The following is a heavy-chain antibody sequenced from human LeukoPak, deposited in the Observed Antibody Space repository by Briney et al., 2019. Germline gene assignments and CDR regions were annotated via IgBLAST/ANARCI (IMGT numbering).Heavy chain of an antibody. CDR3: ARVGYSSSGEIGY. CDR1: GYIFTGYY. CDR2: INPNSGGT. D-gene: IGHD6-6*01. V-gene: IGHV1-2*02. Sequence: ASVKVSCKASGYIFTGYYMHWVRQASGQGFEWMGWINPNSGGTNYAQKSQGRVTVTRDTSISTAYMELTRLRSDDTAVYYCARVGYSSSGEIGYWGQGTLVTVSS. J-gene: IGHJ4*02.